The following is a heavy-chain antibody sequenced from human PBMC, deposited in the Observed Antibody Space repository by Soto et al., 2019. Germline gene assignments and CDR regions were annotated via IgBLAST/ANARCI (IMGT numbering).Heavy chain of an antibody. V-gene: IGHV4-30-4*01. CDR3: ARGVGYCISTSCYPNWFDP. Sequence: PSETLSLTCTVSGGSISSGDYYWSWIRQPPGKGLDWIGYIYYSGSTYYNPSLKSRVTISVDTSKNHFSLKLSSVTAADTAVYYCARGVGYCISTSCYPNWFDPWGQGTLVTVSS. CDR2: IYYSGST. D-gene: IGHD2-2*01. J-gene: IGHJ5*02. CDR1: GGSISSGDYY.